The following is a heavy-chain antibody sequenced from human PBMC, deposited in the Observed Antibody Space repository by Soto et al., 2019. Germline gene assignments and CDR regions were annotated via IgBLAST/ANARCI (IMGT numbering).Heavy chain of an antibody. V-gene: IGHV3-21*01. J-gene: IGHJ4*02. CDR1: GFTFSSYS. D-gene: IGHD2-15*01. CDR2: ISSSSSYI. CDR3: AREIPPPGYCSGGSCYQNKTTVTTGVDY. Sequence: GGSLRLSCAASGFTFSSYSMNWVRQAPGKGLEWVSSISSSSSYIYYADSVKGRFTISRDNAKNSLYLQMNSLRAEDTAVYYCAREIPPPGYCSGGSCYQNKTTVTTGVDYWGQGTLVTVSS.